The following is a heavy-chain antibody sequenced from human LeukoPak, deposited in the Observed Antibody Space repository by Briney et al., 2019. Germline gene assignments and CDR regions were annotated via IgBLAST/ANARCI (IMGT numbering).Heavy chain of an antibody. D-gene: IGHD3-16*01. CDR2: IWYDGSNK. Sequence: GGSLRLSCAASGFTFSSYVMHWVRQAPGKGLEWVAVIWYDGSNKYYADSVKGRFTISRDNSKKTLYLQMNSLRAEDTAVYYCARDGGIWYLDYWGQGTLVTVSS. V-gene: IGHV3-33*01. CDR3: ARDGGIWYLDY. J-gene: IGHJ4*02. CDR1: GFTFSSYV.